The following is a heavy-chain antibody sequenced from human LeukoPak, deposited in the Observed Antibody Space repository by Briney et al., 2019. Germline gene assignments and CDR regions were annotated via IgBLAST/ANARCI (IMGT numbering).Heavy chain of an antibody. CDR2: MNPNSGNT. J-gene: IGHJ5*02. D-gene: IGHD3-22*01. CDR3: ARDVYYDSSGYGNWFDP. V-gene: IGHV1-8*01. Sequence: ASVKVSCKASGYTFTSYDINWVRQATGQGLEWMGWMNPNSGNTGYAQKFQGRVTMTRDTSTSTVYMELSSLRSEDTAVYYCARDVYYDSSGYGNWFDPWGQGTLVTVSS. CDR1: GYTFTSYD.